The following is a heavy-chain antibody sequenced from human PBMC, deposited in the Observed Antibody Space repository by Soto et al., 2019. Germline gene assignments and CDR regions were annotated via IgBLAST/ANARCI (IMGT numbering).Heavy chain of an antibody. CDR3: ATVEYGGALGDDAFDI. CDR2: FDPEDGET. D-gene: IGHD3-16*01. Sequence: QVQLVQSGAEVKKPGASVKVSCKVSGYTLTELSMHWVRQAPGKGLEWMGGFDPEDGETIYAQKFQGRVTMTEDTSTDTAYMELSSLRSEDTAVYYCATVEYGGALGDDAFDIWGQGTMVTVSS. V-gene: IGHV1-24*01. J-gene: IGHJ3*02. CDR1: GYTLTELS.